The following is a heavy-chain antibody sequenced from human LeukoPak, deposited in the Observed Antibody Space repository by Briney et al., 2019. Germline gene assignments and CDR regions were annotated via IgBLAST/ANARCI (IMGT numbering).Heavy chain of an antibody. CDR3: AATTDIVVVVAASPPYFDY. J-gene: IGHJ4*02. D-gene: IGHD2-15*01. Sequence: SVKVSCKASGGTFSSYAISWVRQAPGQGLEWMGGIIPIFGTGNYAQKFQGRVTITADESTSTAYMELSSLRSEDTAVYYCAATTDIVVVVAASPPYFDYWGQGTLVTASS. V-gene: IGHV1-69*01. CDR1: GGTFSSYA. CDR2: IIPIFGTG.